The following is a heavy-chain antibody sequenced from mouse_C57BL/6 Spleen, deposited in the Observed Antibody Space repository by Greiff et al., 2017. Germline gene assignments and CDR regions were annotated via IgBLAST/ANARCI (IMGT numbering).Heavy chain of an antibody. V-gene: IGHV1-42*01. D-gene: IGHD2-4*01. CDR1: GYSFTGYY. CDR2: INPSTGGT. CDR3: ARSGDYDPFFAY. J-gene: IGHJ3*01. Sequence: VQLQQSGPELVTPGASVKISCKASGYSFTGYYMNWVKQSPEKSLEWIGEINPSTGGTTYNQKFKAKATLTVDKSSSTAYMQLKSLTSEYSAVYYCARSGDYDPFFAYWGQGTLVTVSA.